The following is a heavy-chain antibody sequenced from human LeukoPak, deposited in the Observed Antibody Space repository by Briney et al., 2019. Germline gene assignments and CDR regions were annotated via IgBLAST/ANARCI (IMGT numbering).Heavy chain of an antibody. CDR3: ARDGGSYDYVWGRLDY. J-gene: IGHJ4*02. D-gene: IGHD3-16*01. CDR2: ISYDGSNK. Sequence: GGSLRLSCAASGFTFSSYATHWVRQAPGKGLEWVTVISYDGSNKYYADSVKGRFTISRDNSKNTLYLQMNSLRAEDTAVYYCARDGGSYDYVWGRLDYWGQGTLVTVSS. CDR1: GFTFSSYA. V-gene: IGHV3-30-3*01.